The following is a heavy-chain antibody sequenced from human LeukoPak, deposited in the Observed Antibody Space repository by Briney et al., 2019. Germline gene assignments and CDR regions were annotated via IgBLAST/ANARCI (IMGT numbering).Heavy chain of an antibody. J-gene: IGHJ5*02. CDR2: INPNSGGT. Sequence: GASVKVSCKASGYSFTGYYIQWVRQAPGQGLEGMGWINPNSGGTNYAQKFQGRVTMTRDTSINTAYMELSRLTSDDTAVYYCARGWFGELFLRNWFDPWGQGTLVTVSS. D-gene: IGHD3-10*01. CDR1: GYSFTGYY. CDR3: ARGWFGELFLRNWFDP. V-gene: IGHV1-2*02.